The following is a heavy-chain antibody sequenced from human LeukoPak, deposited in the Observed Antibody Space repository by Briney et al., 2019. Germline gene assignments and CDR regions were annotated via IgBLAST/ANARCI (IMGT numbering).Heavy chain of an antibody. D-gene: IGHD6-13*01. CDR1: GGSISNYY. CDR3: AGGPDPTAAAATTGGVDV. J-gene: IGHJ6*02. V-gene: IGHV4-4*07. CDR2: IHTSGST. Sequence: SETLSLTCTVSGGSISNYYWSWIRQPAGKGLEWIGRIHTSGSTDYNPSLRRRVTMSADTSKNQFSLKVTSVSAAAAAVYYYAGGPDPTAAAATTGGVDVWGQGTSVTVSS.